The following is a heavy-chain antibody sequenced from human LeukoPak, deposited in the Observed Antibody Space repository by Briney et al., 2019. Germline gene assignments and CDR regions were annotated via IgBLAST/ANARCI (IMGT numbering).Heavy chain of an antibody. Sequence: SETLSLTCTVSGDSISSYYCSWIRQPPGKGLEWIGYIYYSGSTSYNPSLKSRVTISLDTSNNQFSLKLRSVTAADTAVYYCAREGKITMVRGVIRYYYMDVWGKGTTVTISS. D-gene: IGHD3-10*01. V-gene: IGHV4-59*12. CDR1: GDSISSYY. CDR3: AREGKITMVRGVIRYYYMDV. J-gene: IGHJ6*03. CDR2: IYYSGST.